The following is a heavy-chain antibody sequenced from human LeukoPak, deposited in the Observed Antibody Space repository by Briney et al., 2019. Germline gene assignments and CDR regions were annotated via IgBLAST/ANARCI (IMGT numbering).Heavy chain of an antibody. D-gene: IGHD5-12*01. CDR3: ARHGGLDIVATIDGDYYYYYYMDV. J-gene: IGHJ6*03. CDR2: IYPGDSDT. CDR1: GYSFTSYW. Sequence: AGESLKISCKGSGYSFTSYWIGWVRQMPGKGLEWMGIIYPGDSDTRYSPSFQGQVTISADKSISTAYLQWSSLKASDTAVYYCARHGGLDIVATIDGDYYYYYYMDVWGKGTTVTISS. V-gene: IGHV5-51*01.